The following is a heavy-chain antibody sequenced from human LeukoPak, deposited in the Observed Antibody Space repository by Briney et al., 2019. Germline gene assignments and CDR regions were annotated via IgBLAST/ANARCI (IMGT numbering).Heavy chain of an antibody. J-gene: IGHJ4*02. CDR2: IYYSGST. Sequence: SETLSLTCTVSGGSISSYYWSWIRQPPGKGLEWIGYIYYSGSTNYNPSLKSRVTISVDTPKNQFSLKLSSVTAADTAVYYCARSPTAVAGDALFDYWGQGTLVTVSS. V-gene: IGHV4-59*08. CDR1: GGSISSYY. D-gene: IGHD6-19*01. CDR3: ARSPTAVAGDALFDY.